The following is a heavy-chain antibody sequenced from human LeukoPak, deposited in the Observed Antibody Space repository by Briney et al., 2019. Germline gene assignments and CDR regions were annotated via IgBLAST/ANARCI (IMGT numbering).Heavy chain of an antibody. CDR1: GYTFTGYY. D-gene: IGHD5-24*01. J-gene: IGHJ6*03. CDR2: INPNSGGT. CDR3: ARDSGDGYNLAFYYYYMDV. V-gene: IGHV1-2*02. Sequence: ASVKVSCKASGYTFTGYYMHWVRQAPGQGLEWMGWINPNSGGTNYAQKFQGGVTMTRDTSISTAYMELSRLRSDDTAVYYCARDSGDGYNLAFYYYYMDVWGKGTTVTVSS.